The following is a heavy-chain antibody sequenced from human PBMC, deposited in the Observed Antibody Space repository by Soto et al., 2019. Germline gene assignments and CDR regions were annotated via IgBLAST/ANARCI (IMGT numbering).Heavy chain of an antibody. CDR1: GFTFSSYA. D-gene: IGHD5-12*01. J-gene: IGHJ4*02. CDR2: ISGSGGNT. V-gene: IGHV3-23*01. CDR3: AKPRGVATWGFDS. Sequence: GGSLSLSCVASGFTFSSYAMSWVRQAPGKGLEWVSAISGSGGNTYSADSVKGRFTISRDNSKNTLYLQMNSLRAEDSAVYFCAKPRGVATWGFDSWGQGTLVTVSS.